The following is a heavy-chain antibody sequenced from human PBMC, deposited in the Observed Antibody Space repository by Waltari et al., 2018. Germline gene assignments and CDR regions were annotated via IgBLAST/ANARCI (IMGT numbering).Heavy chain of an antibody. Sequence: QVQLVESGGGVVQTGRSLRLSCAASGCTFCSYGLHWVRRAPGQGLEWVAVIGSDGSNKYYADSEKGRFTISRDKSKNTLYLQMNSLRAEDTAVYYCARVKQWLEVYYYYGMDVWGQGTTVTVSS. CDR3: ARVKQWLEVYYYYGMDV. CDR2: IGSDGSNK. D-gene: IGHD6-19*01. J-gene: IGHJ6*02. CDR1: GCTFCSYG. V-gene: IGHV3-33*01.